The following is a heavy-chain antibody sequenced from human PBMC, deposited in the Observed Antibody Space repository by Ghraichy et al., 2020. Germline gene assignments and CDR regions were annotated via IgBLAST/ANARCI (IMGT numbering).Heavy chain of an antibody. V-gene: IGHV3-48*02. Sequence: GGSLRLSCAASGFTFSSYSMNWVRQAPGKGLEWVSYISSSSSTIYYADSVKGRFTISRDNAKNSLYLQMNSLRDEDTAVYYCAREGVIAAAMDVYYFDYWGQGTLVTVS. CDR3: AREGVIAAAMDVYYFDY. CDR2: ISSSSSTI. J-gene: IGHJ4*02. D-gene: IGHD6-13*01. CDR1: GFTFSSYS.